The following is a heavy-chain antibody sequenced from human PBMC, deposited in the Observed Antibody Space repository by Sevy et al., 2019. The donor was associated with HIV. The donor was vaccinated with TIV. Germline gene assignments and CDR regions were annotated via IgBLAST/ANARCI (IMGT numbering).Heavy chain of an antibody. Sequence: GGSLRLSCAASGFTFSNAWMSWVRQAPGKGLEWVGRIKSKTDGGTTDYAAPVKGRFTISREDSKNTLYLQMNSLKTEDTAVYYCTTQIQLWLRGYYYYYGMDVWGQGTTVTVSS. V-gene: IGHV3-15*01. CDR1: GFTFSNAW. CDR2: IKSKTDGGTT. CDR3: TTQIQLWLRGYYYYYGMDV. D-gene: IGHD5-18*01. J-gene: IGHJ6*02.